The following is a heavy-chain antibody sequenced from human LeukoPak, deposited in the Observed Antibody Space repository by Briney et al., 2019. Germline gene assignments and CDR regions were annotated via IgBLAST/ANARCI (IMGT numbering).Heavy chain of an antibody. CDR2: MNPNSGNT. J-gene: IGHJ6*03. CDR3: ARGDVQHYYYYYMDV. Sequence: ASVKVSCKASGYTFTSYDINWVRQATGQGLEWMGWMNPNSGNTGYAQKFQGRVTMTRNSSISTAYMELSSLRSDDTAVYYCARGDVQHYYYYYMDVWGKGTTVTVSS. D-gene: IGHD5-18*01. V-gene: IGHV1-8*01. CDR1: GYTFTSYD.